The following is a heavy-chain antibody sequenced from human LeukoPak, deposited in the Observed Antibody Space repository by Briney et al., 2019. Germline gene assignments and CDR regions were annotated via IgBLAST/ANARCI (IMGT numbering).Heavy chain of an antibody. CDR2: IIPILGIA. CDR3: ASVDTAMAEFDY. CDR1: GGXFSSYA. V-gene: IGHV1-69*04. Sequence: GASVKVSCKASGGXFSSYAISWVRQAPGQGLEWMGRIIPILGIANYAQKFQGRVTITADKSTSTAYMELSSLRSEDTAVYYCASVDTAMAEFDYWGQGTLVTVSS. J-gene: IGHJ4*02. D-gene: IGHD5-18*01.